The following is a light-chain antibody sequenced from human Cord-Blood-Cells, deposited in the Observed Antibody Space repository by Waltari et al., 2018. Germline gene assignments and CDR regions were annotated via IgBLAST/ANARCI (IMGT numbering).Light chain of an antibody. CDR1: QRVLYSSNNKNY. CDR2: WAS. Sequence: DIVMTQSPDSLAVSLGERATINCKSSQRVLYSSNNKNYLAWYQQKPGQPPKLLIDWASTRESGVPDRFSVSGSGTDFTLTISSLQAEDVAVYYCQQYDSTPLYTFGQGTKLEIK. CDR3: QQYDSTPLYT. J-gene: IGKJ2*01. V-gene: IGKV4-1*01.